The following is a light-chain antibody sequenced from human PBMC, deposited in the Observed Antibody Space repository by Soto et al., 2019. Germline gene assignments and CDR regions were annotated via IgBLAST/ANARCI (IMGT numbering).Light chain of an antibody. CDR2: HAS. V-gene: IGKV1-5*01. Sequence: DIQMTQSPSTLPASVGDRVTITCRASQSISNLLSWYHQKPETAPKVLIYHASNLQSGVPSMFSGSGSGTEFPLTISSLQPDDFANYYCQQYNSYSEAFGQGTKVDI. J-gene: IGKJ1*01. CDR3: QQYNSYSEA. CDR1: QSISNL.